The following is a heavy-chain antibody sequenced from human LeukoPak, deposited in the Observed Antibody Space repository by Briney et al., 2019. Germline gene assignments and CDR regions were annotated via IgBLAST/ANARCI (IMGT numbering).Heavy chain of an antibody. J-gene: IGHJ3*01. CDR1: GYSISSDYY. CDR2: VYKSGTT. V-gene: IGHV4-38-2*01. Sequence: SETLSLTCVVSGYSISSDYYWAWIRQPPGKGLEWIGNVYKSGTTYSNPSLKSRVTMSVDTSKNQFSLRVNSVTAADTAVYYCARGETIVADRREGDGFDLWGQGTLVTVSS. CDR3: ARGETIVADRREGDGFDL. D-gene: IGHD5-12*01.